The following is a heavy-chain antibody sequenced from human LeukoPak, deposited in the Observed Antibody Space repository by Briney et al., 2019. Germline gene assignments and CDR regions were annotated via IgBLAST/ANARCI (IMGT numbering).Heavy chain of an antibody. CDR3: AKDSSGYAFDY. CDR1: GFTLSSYG. Sequence: GRSLRLSCAASGFTLSSYGMHWVRQAPGKGLEWVAVISYDGSNKYYADSVKGRFTISRDNSKNTLYLQMNSLRAEDTAVYYCAKDSSGYAFDYWGQGTLVTVSS. D-gene: IGHD3-22*01. V-gene: IGHV3-30*18. J-gene: IGHJ4*02. CDR2: ISYDGSNK.